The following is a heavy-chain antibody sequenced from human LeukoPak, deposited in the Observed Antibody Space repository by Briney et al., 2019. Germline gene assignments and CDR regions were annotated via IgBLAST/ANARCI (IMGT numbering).Heavy chain of an antibody. D-gene: IGHD2-21*01. Sequence: TGGSLRLSCAASGFILRVYDFHGARQATGRGLEGVSAIGTVGDTHYLDSVKGRFTISRENAKTSLYLQVNSLRAGDTAVYYCARETGDVLLGAFDIWGPGTMVTVSS. CDR2: IGTVGDT. V-gene: IGHV3-13*04. J-gene: IGHJ3*02. CDR1: GFILRVYD. CDR3: ARETGDVLLGAFDI.